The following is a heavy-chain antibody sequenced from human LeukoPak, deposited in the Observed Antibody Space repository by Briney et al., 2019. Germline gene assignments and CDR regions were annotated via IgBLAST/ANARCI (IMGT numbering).Heavy chain of an antibody. Sequence: ASVKVSCKASGYTFTSYYMHWVRQAPGQGLEWMGIINPSGGSTSYAQKFQGRVTMTRDTSISTAYMELSRLRSDDTAVHHCATSYYYGSGSYYNPPDSWGQGTLVTVSS. D-gene: IGHD3-10*01. J-gene: IGHJ5*01. CDR1: GYTFTSYY. V-gene: IGHV1-46*01. CDR2: INPSGGST. CDR3: ATSYYYGSGSYYNPPDS.